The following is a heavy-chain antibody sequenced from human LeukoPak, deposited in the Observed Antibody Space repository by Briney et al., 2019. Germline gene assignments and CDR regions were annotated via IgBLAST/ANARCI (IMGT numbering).Heavy chain of an antibody. D-gene: IGHD3-10*01. CDR3: ARDIPYYYGSGSYSPNAFDI. CDR1: GYTFTSYG. J-gene: IGHJ3*02. Sequence: ASVKVSCKASGYTFTSYGISWVRQAPGQGLEWMGWISPYNAITNYAQKLQGRVTMTTDTSTSTAYMELRSLRSDDTAVYYCARDIPYYYGSGSYSPNAFDIWGQGTMVTVSS. V-gene: IGHV1-18*01. CDR2: ISPYNAIT.